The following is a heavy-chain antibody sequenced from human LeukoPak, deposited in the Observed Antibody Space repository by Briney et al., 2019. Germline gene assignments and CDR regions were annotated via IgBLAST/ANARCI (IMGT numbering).Heavy chain of an antibody. CDR3: ARDYYDSSGYYFRDY. CDR2: IIPILGIA. D-gene: IGHD3-22*01. CDR1: GGPFSSYT. V-gene: IGHV1-69*04. J-gene: IGHJ4*02. Sequence: SVKVSFKASGGPFSSYTISWVRQAPGQGLEWMGRIIPILGIANYARKFQGRVTITADKSTSTAYMELSSLRSEDTAVYYCARDYYDSSGYYFRDYWGQGTLVTVSS.